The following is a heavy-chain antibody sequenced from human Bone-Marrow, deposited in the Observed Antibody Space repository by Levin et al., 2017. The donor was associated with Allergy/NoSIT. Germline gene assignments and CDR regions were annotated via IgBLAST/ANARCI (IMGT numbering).Heavy chain of an antibody. V-gene: IGHV3-33*01. Sequence: AGGSLRLSCAASGFTFSSYGMHWVRQAPGKGLEWVAVIWYDGSNKYYADSVKGRFTISRDNSKNTLYLQMNSLRAEDTAVYYCARDKRGRDRYYYYGMDVWGQGTTVTVSS. CDR1: GFTFSSYG. CDR2: IWYDGSNK. CDR3: ARDKRGRDRYYYYGMDV. D-gene: IGHD3-16*01. J-gene: IGHJ6*02.